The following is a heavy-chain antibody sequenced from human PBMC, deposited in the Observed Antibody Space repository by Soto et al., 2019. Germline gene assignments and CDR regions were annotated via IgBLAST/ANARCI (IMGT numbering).Heavy chain of an antibody. D-gene: IGHD3-9*01. Sequence: PGESLKISCKGSGYSFTTNWIGWVRQMPGKGLEWMGIIYPGDSDTRYSPSFQGQVTISADKSISTAYLQWSSLKASDTAIYYCALSRTYYDILNGYYSDVWGKGTTVTVSS. J-gene: IGHJ6*04. CDR2: IYPGDSDT. V-gene: IGHV5-51*01. CDR3: ALSRTYYDILNGYYSDV. CDR1: GYSFTTNW.